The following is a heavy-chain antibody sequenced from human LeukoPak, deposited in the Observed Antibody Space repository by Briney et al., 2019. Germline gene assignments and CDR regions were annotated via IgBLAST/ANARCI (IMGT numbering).Heavy chain of an antibody. V-gene: IGHV4-39*01. CDR2: IYYSGST. J-gene: IGHJ4*02. CDR3: ARSYYYDYRQIDY. D-gene: IGHD3-22*01. CDR1: GDSISTSSYY. Sequence: PSETLSLTCTVSGDSISTSSYYWGWIRQPPGKRLEWLGSIYYSGSTYCNPSLKSRVTISVDASKNQFSLNLYSVTAADTAVFYCARSYYYDYRQIDYWGQGTLVTVSS.